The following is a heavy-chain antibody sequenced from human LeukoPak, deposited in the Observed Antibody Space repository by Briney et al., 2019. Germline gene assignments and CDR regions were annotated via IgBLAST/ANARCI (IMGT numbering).Heavy chain of an antibody. Sequence: GASVKVSCKASGGTFSSYAISWVRQAPGQGLEWMGGIIPIFGTANYAQKFQGRVTITADKSTSTAYMELSSLRSEDTAVYYCARGYYYGSGGPLGYWGQGTLVTVSS. CDR3: ARGYYYGSGGPLGY. V-gene: IGHV1-69*06. CDR1: GGTFSSYA. D-gene: IGHD3-10*01. J-gene: IGHJ4*02. CDR2: IIPIFGTA.